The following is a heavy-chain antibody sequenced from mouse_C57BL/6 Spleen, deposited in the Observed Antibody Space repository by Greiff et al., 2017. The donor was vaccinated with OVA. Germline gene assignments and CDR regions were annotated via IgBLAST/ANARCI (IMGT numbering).Heavy chain of an antibody. CDR2: IYPGSGNT. D-gene: IGHD1-1*01. Sequence: QVQLQQSGAELVRPGASVKLSCKASGYTFTDYYINWVKQRPGQGLEWIARIYPGSGNTYYNEKFKGKATLTAEKSSSTAYMQLSSLTSEDSAVYFCARSPAYGSSSWFAYWGQGTLVTVSA. V-gene: IGHV1-76*01. J-gene: IGHJ3*01. CDR3: ARSPAYGSSSWFAY. CDR1: GYTFTDYY.